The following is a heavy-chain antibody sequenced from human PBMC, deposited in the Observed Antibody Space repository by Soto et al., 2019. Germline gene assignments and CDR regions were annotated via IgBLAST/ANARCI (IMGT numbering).Heavy chain of an antibody. Sequence: QVQLVESGGGVVQPGRSLRLSCAASGFTFSSYGMHWVRQAPGKGLEWVAVIWYDGSNKYYADSVKGRFTISRDNSKNTLYLQMNSLRAEDTAVYYCARDALVRGLNYGMDVWGQGTTVTVSS. D-gene: IGHD3-10*01. CDR1: GFTFSSYG. CDR3: ARDALVRGLNYGMDV. CDR2: IWYDGSNK. V-gene: IGHV3-33*01. J-gene: IGHJ6*02.